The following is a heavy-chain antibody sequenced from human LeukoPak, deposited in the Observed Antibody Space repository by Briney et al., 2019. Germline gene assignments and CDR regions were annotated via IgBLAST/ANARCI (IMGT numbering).Heavy chain of an antibody. CDR1: GGSFSGYY. Sequence: PSETLSLTCAVYGGSFSGYYWSWIRQPPGKGLEWIGEISHSGSTSYNPSLKSRVTISVDTSKSQFSLKLSSVTAADTAVYYCARGRGGYDLNWFDPWGQGTLVTVSS. V-gene: IGHV4-34*01. CDR3: ARGRGGYDLNWFDP. J-gene: IGHJ5*02. CDR2: ISHSGST. D-gene: IGHD5-12*01.